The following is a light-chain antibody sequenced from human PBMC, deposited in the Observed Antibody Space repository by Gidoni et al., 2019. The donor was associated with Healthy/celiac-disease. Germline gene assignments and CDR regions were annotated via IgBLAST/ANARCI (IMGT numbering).Light chain of an antibody. J-gene: IGKJ1*01. CDR2: GAS. Sequence: EIVLTQSPATLSVSPVERATLSCRSSQSVSSNLAWYQQKPGQAPRLLIYGASTRATGIPARFSGSGSGTEFTLTISSMQSEDFAGYYCQQYNNWPPRTFGQGTKVEIK. CDR3: QQYNNWPPRT. V-gene: IGKV3-15*01. CDR1: QSVSSN.